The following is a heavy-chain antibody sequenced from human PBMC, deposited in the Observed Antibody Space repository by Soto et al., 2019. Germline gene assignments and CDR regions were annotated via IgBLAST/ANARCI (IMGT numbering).Heavy chain of an antibody. CDR1: GFTFSSYG. J-gene: IGHJ6*02. CDR3: ARVREGYYYCGMNV. CDR2: IWYDGSNK. Sequence: QVQLVESGGGVVQPGRSLRLSCAASGFTFSSYGMHWVRQAPGKGLEWVAVIWYDGSNKYYADSVKGRFTISRDNSKNTLSLQMNSLRAEDTAVYYCARVREGYYYCGMNVWGQGTPVTVSS. V-gene: IGHV3-33*01. D-gene: IGHD4-17*01.